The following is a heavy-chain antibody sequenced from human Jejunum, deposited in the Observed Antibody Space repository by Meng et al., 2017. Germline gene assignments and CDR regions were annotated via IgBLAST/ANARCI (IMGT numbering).Heavy chain of an antibody. CDR2: ISPSGRTT. J-gene: IGHJ3*02. CDR3: AKGHYYDASAYYHDAFDI. Sequence: GESLKISCAASGFSFASYTMTWVRQAPGKGLEWDSGISPSGRTTYYPYSVRGRFTISRDSSKNTLYLQMNSLRAEDTAIYYCAKGHYYDASAYYHDAFDIWGQGTMVTVSS. V-gene: IGHV3-23*01. CDR1: GFSFASYT. D-gene: IGHD3-22*01.